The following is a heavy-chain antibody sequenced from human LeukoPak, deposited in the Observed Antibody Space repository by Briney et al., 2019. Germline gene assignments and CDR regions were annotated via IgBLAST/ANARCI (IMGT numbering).Heavy chain of an antibody. J-gene: IGHJ4*02. CDR2: TTTAGRYI. Sequence: GGSLRLSCAASGFTVSTYTMSWVRQAPGKGLEWVSSTTTAGRYIYYADSVRGRFTISRDNAKNSLYLQMNSLRAEDTAVYYCARDIPEDCSSTSCRPFDYWGQGTLVTVSS. V-gene: IGHV3-21*01. CDR1: GFTVSTYT. CDR3: ARDIPEDCSSTSCRPFDY. D-gene: IGHD2-2*01.